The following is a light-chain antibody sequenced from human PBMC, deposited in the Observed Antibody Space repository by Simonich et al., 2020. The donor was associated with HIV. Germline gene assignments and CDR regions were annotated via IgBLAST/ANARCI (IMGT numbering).Light chain of an antibody. V-gene: IGLV8-61*01. CDR1: SGSVSTNKY. J-gene: IGLJ3*02. Sequence: QTVVTQEPSFSVSPGGTVTLTCGLNSGSVSTNKYPSWYQQTPGQPPRTLIYSTTPRSSGVPDRFSGSILGNKAALTITGAQADDESDYYCVLYMGSGIWVFGGGTKLTVL. CDR3: VLYMGSGIWV. CDR2: STT.